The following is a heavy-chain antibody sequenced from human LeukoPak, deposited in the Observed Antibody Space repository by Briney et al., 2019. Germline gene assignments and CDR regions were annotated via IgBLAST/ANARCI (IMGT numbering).Heavy chain of an antibody. CDR2: ISAYNGNT. Sequence: ASVKVFCKASGYTFTSYGISWVRQAPGQGLEWMGWISAYNGNTNYAQKLQGRVTMTTDTSTSTAYMELRSLRSDDTAVYYCAREVVPNYYGSGSASDYYYYYGMDVWGKGTTVTVSS. D-gene: IGHD3-10*01. CDR1: GYTFTSYG. J-gene: IGHJ6*04. V-gene: IGHV1-18*04. CDR3: AREVVPNYYGSGSASDYYYYYGMDV.